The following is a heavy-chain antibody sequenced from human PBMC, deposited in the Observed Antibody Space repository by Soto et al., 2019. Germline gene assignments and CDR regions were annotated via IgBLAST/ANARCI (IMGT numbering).Heavy chain of an antibody. CDR2: ISYNGSSK. V-gene: IGHV3-30-3*01. Sequence: GSLRLSCAASGFTFSSYAMSWVRRAPGKGLEWVAVISYNGSSKYYADSVKGRFTISRDNSKNTLYLQMNSLRAEDTAVYCCVRGGWPDYYYGMDCWGQGTTVTVSS. CDR3: VRGGWPDYYYGMDC. J-gene: IGHJ6*02. CDR1: GFTFSSYA.